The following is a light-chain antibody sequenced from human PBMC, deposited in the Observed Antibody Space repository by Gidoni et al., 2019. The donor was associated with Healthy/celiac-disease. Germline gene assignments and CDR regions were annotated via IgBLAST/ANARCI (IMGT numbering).Light chain of an antibody. CDR1: QSVSSN. J-gene: IGKJ1*01. Sequence: EIVMTQSPATLSVSPGERAPLSCMTSQSVSSNLAWYQQKPGQAPRLLIYGASTRATGIPARFSGSGSGTDFTLTISSLQSEDFAVYYCQQYNNWPRTFGQGTKVEIK. V-gene: IGKV3-15*01. CDR3: QQYNNWPRT. CDR2: GAS.